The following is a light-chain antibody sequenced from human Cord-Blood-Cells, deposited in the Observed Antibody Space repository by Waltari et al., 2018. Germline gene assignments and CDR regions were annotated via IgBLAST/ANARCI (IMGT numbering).Light chain of an antibody. CDR2: GAS. V-gene: IGKV3-20*01. Sequence: EIVLTQSPGTLSLSPGERATLSCRASQSVSRSYLAWYQQKLGQDPRLLIYGASSRATGIPDRFSGSGSGTDFTLTISRLEPEDFAVYYCQQYGSSRGTFGQGTKVEIK. J-gene: IGKJ1*01. CDR3: QQYGSSRGT. CDR1: QSVSRSY.